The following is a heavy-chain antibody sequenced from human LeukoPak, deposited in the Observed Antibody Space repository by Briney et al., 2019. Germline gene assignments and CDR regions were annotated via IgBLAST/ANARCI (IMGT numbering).Heavy chain of an antibody. CDR1: GYTFTSYG. J-gene: IGHJ4*02. CDR2: INPNSGGT. V-gene: IGHV1-2*02. CDR3: ARGHDFWSGYPVDY. Sequence: ASVKVSCKASGYTFTSYGISWVRQAPGQGLEWMGWINPNSGGTNYAQKFQGRVTMTRDTSISTAYMELSRLRSDDTAVYYCARGHDFWSGYPVDYWGQGTLVTVSS. D-gene: IGHD3-3*01.